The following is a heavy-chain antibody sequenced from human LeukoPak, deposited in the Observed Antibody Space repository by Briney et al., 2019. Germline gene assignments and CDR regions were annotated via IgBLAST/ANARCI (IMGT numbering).Heavy chain of an antibody. CDR3: AKDRLTYYYDSSGYAFDI. CDR1: GFTFSSYA. D-gene: IGHD3-22*01. Sequence: PGGPLRLSCAASGFTFSSYAMSWVRQAPGKGLEWVSAISGSGGSTYYADSVKGRFTISRDNSKNTLYLQMNSLRAEDTAVYYCAKDRLTYYYDSSGYAFDIWGQGTMVTVSS. CDR2: ISGSGGST. V-gene: IGHV3-23*01. J-gene: IGHJ3*02.